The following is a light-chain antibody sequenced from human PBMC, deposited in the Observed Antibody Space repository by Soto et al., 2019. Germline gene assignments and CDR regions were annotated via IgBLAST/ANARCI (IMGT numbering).Light chain of an antibody. CDR2: GAS. CDR1: QNISVY. J-gene: IGKJ5*01. Sequence: EIVMTQSPATLSVSPGERATLSCRASQNISVYLAWYRQKPGQAPRLLIYGASTRATGFPARFSGSGSGTEFTLTISSLQSEDFAVYYCQQYNGWPITFGQGTRLEIK. CDR3: QQYNGWPIT. V-gene: IGKV3-15*01.